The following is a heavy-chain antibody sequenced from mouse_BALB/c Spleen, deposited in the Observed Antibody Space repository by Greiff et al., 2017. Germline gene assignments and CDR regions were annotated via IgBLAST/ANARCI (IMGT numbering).Heavy chain of an antibody. Sequence: EAKLMESGAELVKPGASVKLSCTASGFNIKDTYMHWVKQRPEQGLEWIGRIDPANGNTKYDPKFQGKATITADTSSNTAYLQLSSLTSEDTAVYYCAKGLGGFAYWGQGTLVTVSA. V-gene: IGHV14-3*02. J-gene: IGHJ3*01. CDR3: AKGLGGFAY. CDR2: IDPANGNT. CDR1: GFNIKDTY. D-gene: IGHD4-1*01.